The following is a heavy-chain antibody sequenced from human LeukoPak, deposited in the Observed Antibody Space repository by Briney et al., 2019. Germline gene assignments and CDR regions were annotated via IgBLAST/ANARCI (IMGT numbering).Heavy chain of an antibody. J-gene: IGHJ6*03. D-gene: IGHD1/OR15-1a*01. CDR1: GYTFTGYY. V-gene: IGHV1-2*02. CDR2: INPNSGGT. CDR3: ARATVATFYYMDV. Sequence: GASVKVSCKASGYTFTGYYMHWVRQAPGQGLEWMGWINPNSGGTNYAQKFQGRVTMTRDTSNSTAYMELSRLRSDDTAVYYCARATVATFYYMDVWGKGTTVTVSS.